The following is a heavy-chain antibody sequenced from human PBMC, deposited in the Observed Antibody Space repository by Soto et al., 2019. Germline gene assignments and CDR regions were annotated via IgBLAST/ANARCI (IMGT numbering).Heavy chain of an antibody. CDR1: GYNFAGYW. J-gene: IGHJ4*02. CDR3: ARGGVSTRTFGY. V-gene: IGHV5-51*01. Sequence: GASLKISCKGSGYNFAGYWIAWVRQMPGKGLELMGIIYPSDSDTRYRPSFQGQVTISADKSISSAYLQWSSLRASDTAMYYCARGGVSTRTFGYWGQGTPVAVSS. CDR2: IYPSDSDT. D-gene: IGHD3-3*01.